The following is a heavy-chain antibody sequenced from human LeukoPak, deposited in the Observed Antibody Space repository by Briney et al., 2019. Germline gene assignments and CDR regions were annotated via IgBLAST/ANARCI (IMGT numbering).Heavy chain of an antibody. CDR1: GFTFSSYW. CDR3: ARAGRAVVTAGYYYMDV. V-gene: IGHV3-7*01. J-gene: IGHJ6*03. D-gene: IGHD2-21*02. Sequence: GSLRLSCAASGFTFSSYWMSWVRQAPGKGLEWVANIKQDGSEKYYVDSVKGRFTISRDNAKNSLYLQMNSLRAEDTAVYYCARAGRAVVTAGYYYMDVWGKGTTVTVSS. CDR2: IKQDGSEK.